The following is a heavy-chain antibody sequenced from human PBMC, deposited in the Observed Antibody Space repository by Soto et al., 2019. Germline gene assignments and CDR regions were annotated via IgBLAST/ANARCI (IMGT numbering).Heavy chain of an antibody. CDR2: INHSGST. D-gene: IGHD3-10*01. J-gene: IGHJ6*02. CDR3: ARVSGIYYYGMDV. CDR1: GGSFSGYY. Sequence: SETLSLTCAVFGGSFSGYYWSWIRQPPGKGLEWIGEINHSGSTNYNPSLKSRVTISVDTSKNQFSLKLSSVTAADTAVYYCARVSGIYYYGMDVLGQATSVT. V-gene: IGHV4-34*01.